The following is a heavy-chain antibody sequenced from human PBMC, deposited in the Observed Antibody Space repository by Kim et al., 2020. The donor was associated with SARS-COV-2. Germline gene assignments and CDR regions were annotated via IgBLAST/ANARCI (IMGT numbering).Heavy chain of an antibody. Sequence: SETLSLTCTVSGGSISSSSYYWGWIRQPPGKGLEWIGSIYYSGSTYYNPSLKSRVTISVDTSKNQFSLKLSSVTAADTAVYYCARHGGLRDYWGQGTLVTVSS. V-gene: IGHV4-39*01. CDR2: IYYSGST. CDR1: GGSISSSSYY. J-gene: IGHJ4*02. CDR3: ARHGGLRDY. D-gene: IGHD3-16*01.